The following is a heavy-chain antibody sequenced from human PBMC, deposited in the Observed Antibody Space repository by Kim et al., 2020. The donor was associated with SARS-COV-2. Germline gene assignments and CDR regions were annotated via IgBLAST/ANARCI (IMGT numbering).Heavy chain of an antibody. CDR1: GYTFTSYD. CDR2: MNPNSGNT. D-gene: IGHD3-10*01. V-gene: IGHV1-8*01. Sequence: ASVKVSCKASGYTFTSYDINWVRQATGQGLEWMGWMNPNSGNTGYAQKFQGRVTMTRNTSISTAYMELSSLRSEDTAVYYCARVQGRLVRLSRAFDIWGQGTMVTVSS. J-gene: IGHJ3*02. CDR3: ARVQGRLVRLSRAFDI.